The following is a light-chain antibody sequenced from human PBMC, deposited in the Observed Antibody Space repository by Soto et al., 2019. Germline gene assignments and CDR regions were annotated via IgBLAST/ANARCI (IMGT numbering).Light chain of an antibody. J-gene: IGKJ1*01. Sequence: DIVMTQSPLSLPVTPGEPASISCRSSQSLLHSNGYNYVNWYLQKPGQSPQLLIYLASNRASGVPDRVSDSGSGTDFTLKVSRVEAEDVWVYYCVHALQTWAVGQGSKVEVK. CDR3: VHALQTWA. V-gene: IGKV2-28*01. CDR1: QSLLHSNGYNY. CDR2: LAS.